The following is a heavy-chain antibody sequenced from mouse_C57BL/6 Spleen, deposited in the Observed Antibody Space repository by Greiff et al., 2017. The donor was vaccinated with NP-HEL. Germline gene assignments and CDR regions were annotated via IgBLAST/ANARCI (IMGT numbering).Heavy chain of an antibody. J-gene: IGHJ2*01. CDR2: ISSGGDYI. Sequence: EVMLVESGEGLVKPGGSLKLSCAASGFTFSSYAMSWVRQTPEKRLEWVAYISSGGDYIYYADTVKGRFTISRDNARNTLYLQMSSLKSEDTAMYYCTRGGYDYDGGYYFDYWGQGTTLTVSS. D-gene: IGHD2-4*01. CDR3: TRGGYDYDGGYYFDY. V-gene: IGHV5-9-1*02. CDR1: GFTFSSYA.